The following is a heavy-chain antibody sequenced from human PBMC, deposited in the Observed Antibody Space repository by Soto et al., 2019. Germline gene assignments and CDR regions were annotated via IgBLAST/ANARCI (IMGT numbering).Heavy chain of an antibody. D-gene: IGHD1-1*01. J-gene: IGHJ4*02. CDR3: ARGSGIVALPGELEDVKYDY. V-gene: IGHV4-34*01. CDR1: GQSFSGHS. Sequence: QVQLQQWGAGLVKPSETLSLSCAVYGQSFSGHSWAWIRQPPGKGLEWIGEINESGSTYYNPSLKSRVPISTDTSKIQFSLKLSSVSAADTAAYFCARGSGIVALPGELEDVKYDYWGQGTLVNVSS. CDR2: INESGST.